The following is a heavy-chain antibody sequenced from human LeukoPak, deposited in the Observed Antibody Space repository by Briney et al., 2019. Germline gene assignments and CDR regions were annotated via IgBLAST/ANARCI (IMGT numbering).Heavy chain of an antibody. CDR1: GFTFSSYE. Sequence: GGSLRLSCAASGFTFSSYEMNWVRQAPGKGLEWVSYISSSGSTIYYADSVKGRFTISRDNAKNSLYLQMNSLRAEDTAVYYCAKEMKQWLVSLGYWGQGTLVTVSS. J-gene: IGHJ4*02. CDR3: AKEMKQWLVSLGY. D-gene: IGHD6-19*01. CDR2: ISSSGSTI. V-gene: IGHV3-48*03.